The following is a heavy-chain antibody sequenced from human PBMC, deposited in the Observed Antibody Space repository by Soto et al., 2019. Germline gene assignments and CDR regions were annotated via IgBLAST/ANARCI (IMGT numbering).Heavy chain of an antibody. CDR2: IHAGNGNT. D-gene: IGHD2-21*02. V-gene: IGHV1-3*01. CDR3: ARVRCRGDCNDFDY. Sequence: QVQVVQSGAEVKKPGASVKVSCKASGFTFTTYAIHWVRQAPGQRLEWMGWIHAGNGNTKSSQKFQDRLTITRDTSASTAYMELSSRRSEDSAVYYCARVRCRGDCNDFDYWGQGTLVTVSS. J-gene: IGHJ4*02. CDR1: GFTFTTYA.